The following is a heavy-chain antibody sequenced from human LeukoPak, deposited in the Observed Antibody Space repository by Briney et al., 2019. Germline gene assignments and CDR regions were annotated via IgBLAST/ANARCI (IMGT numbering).Heavy chain of an antibody. CDR1: GFTFSDAW. D-gene: IGHD3-10*01. Sequence: PGGSLRLSCAASGFTFSDAWMNWVRQAPGKGLEWVGRIKRKTEVGATDYAGPVKGRFTISRDDSKNTLFLHVNSLKTEDTAVYYCTTGNFGPYWGQGTLVTVSS. V-gene: IGHV3-15*07. CDR2: IKRKTEVGAT. CDR3: TTGNFGPY. J-gene: IGHJ4*02.